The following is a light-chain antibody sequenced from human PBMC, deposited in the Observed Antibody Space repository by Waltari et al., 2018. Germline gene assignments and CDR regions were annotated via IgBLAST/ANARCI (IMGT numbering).Light chain of an antibody. V-gene: IGKV2-30*02. CDR2: KIS. CDR3: MQGTHWPPYT. CDR1: QSLVHSDGHTY. Sequence: DVVMTQSPLSLSVTLGQPASISCRSSQSLVHSDGHTYLNWFQQRPGQSPRRLIYKISSRDSGVPDRFSGSGSGTDFTLKISRVEAEDVGVYYCMQGTHWPPYTFGQGTMLEIK. J-gene: IGKJ2*01.